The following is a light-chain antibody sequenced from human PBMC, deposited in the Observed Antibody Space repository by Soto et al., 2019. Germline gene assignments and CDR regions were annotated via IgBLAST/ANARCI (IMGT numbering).Light chain of an antibody. CDR1: SSDIGNYNY. Sequence: QSALTQPASVSGSPGQSITISCTGTSSDIGNYNYVSRYQQYPGEAPKLMIYEVSNRPSGVSNRFSGSKSGNTASLTISRLRSEDEADYYCCSYSTANTLRGVFGGGTKVTVL. CDR2: EVS. CDR3: CSYSTANTLRGV. V-gene: IGLV2-14*01. J-gene: IGLJ2*01.